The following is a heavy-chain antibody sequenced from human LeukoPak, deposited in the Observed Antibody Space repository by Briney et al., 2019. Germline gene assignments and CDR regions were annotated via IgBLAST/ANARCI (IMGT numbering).Heavy chain of an antibody. Sequence: PGGSLRLSCAASRFTFCSYIMNWVRQAPGKGLEWVSSISSSSSYIYYADSVKGRFTISRDNAQNSLYLQRNSLRAEDTAVYYCARSGISVRFGELLAYYFDYWGQGTLVTVSS. J-gene: IGHJ4*02. CDR2: ISSSSSYI. D-gene: IGHD3-10*01. CDR3: ARSGISVRFGELLAYYFDY. CDR1: RFTFCSYI. V-gene: IGHV3-21*01.